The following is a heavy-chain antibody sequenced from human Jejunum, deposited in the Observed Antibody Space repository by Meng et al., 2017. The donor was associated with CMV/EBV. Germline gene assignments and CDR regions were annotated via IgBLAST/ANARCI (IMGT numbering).Heavy chain of an antibody. CDR3: ARNRPRGVATGANWFDP. V-gene: IGHV1-18*01. Sequence: QAQLVKSGGEGKKPGGSVKVSCKDSGYTFTNYGITWVRQAPGQGLEWMGWISAYNGNTNYAQKLQGRVTMTTDTSTSTAYMELRSLRSDDTAVYYCARNRPRGVATGANWFDPWGQGTLVTVSS. CDR1: GYTFTNYG. CDR2: ISAYNGNT. J-gene: IGHJ5*02. D-gene: IGHD5-12*01.